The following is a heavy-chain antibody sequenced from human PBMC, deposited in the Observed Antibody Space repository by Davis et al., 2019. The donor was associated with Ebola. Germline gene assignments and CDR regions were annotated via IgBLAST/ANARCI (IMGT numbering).Heavy chain of an antibody. CDR3: ARQDLVGYYDSSGSFDY. Sequence: GESLKISCAAFGFTFRDHWMHWVRQAPGKGLVWVSRINIDGSTTKYADSVKGRFTISRDNSKNTLYLQMNSLRAGDTAVYYCARQDLVGYYDSSGSFDYWGQGTLVTVSS. CDR1: GFTFRDHW. CDR2: INIDGSTT. J-gene: IGHJ4*02. V-gene: IGHV3-74*01. D-gene: IGHD3-22*01.